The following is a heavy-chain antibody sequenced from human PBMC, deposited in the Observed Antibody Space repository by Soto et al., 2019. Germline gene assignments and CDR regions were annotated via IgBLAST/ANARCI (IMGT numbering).Heavy chain of an antibody. CDR3: AKGSRAWYSSGWYYFDY. J-gene: IGHJ4*02. CDR1: GFTFSSYG. D-gene: IGHD6-19*01. CDR2: ISYDGSNK. Sequence: GGSLRLSCAASGFTFSSYGMHWVRQAPGKGLEWVAVISYDGSNKYYADSVKGRFTISRDNSKDTLYLQMNSLRAEDTAVYYCAKGSRAWYSSGWYYFDYWGQGTLVTVSS. V-gene: IGHV3-30*18.